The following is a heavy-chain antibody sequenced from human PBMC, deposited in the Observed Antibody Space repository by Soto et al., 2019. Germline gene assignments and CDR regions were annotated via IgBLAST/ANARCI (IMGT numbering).Heavy chain of an antibody. CDR1: GGTFSSYA. D-gene: IGHD1-26*01. V-gene: IGHV1-69*01. Sequence: QVQLVQSGAEVKKPGSSVKVSCKASGGTFSSYAISWVRQAPGQGLEWMGGIIPIFGTANYAQKFQGRVTITADESTRTDYMELSSLRSEDTAVYYCARDGRDGIVGATGYFDYWGQGTLVTVSS. CDR2: IIPIFGTA. CDR3: ARDGRDGIVGATGYFDY. J-gene: IGHJ4*02.